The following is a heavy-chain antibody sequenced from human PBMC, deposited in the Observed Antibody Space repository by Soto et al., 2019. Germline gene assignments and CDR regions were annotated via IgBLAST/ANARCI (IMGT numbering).Heavy chain of an antibody. CDR3: ARGSRGYSYGFYGMDV. CDR1: GGTFSSYT. Sequence: QVQLVQSGAEVKKPGSSVKVSCKASGGTFSSYTISWVRQAPGQGLEWMGRIIPILGIANYAQKFQGRVTITADNSTSTAYMELSSLRSEDTAVYYCARGSRGYSYGFYGMDVWGQGTTVTVSS. D-gene: IGHD5-18*01. J-gene: IGHJ6*02. V-gene: IGHV1-69*02. CDR2: IIPILGIA.